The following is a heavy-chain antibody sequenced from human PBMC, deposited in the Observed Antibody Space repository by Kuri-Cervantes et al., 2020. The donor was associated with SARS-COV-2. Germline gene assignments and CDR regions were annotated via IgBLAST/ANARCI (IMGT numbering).Heavy chain of an antibody. D-gene: IGHD6-19*01. V-gene: IGHV1-2*06. Sequence: ASVKVSCKASGYTFTGYYMHWVRQAPGQGLEWMGRINPNSGGTNYAQKFQGRVTMTRDTSISTAYMELSRLRSDDTAVYYCTGAVAGYYYGMDVWGQGTTVTVSS. J-gene: IGHJ6*02. CDR3: TGAVAGYYYGMDV. CDR2: INPNSGGT. CDR1: GYTFTGYY.